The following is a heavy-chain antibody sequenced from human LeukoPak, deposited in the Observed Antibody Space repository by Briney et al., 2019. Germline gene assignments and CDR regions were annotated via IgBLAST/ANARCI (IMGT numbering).Heavy chain of an antibody. CDR1: GFTFSDSA. J-gene: IGHJ4*02. D-gene: IGHD1-26*01. Sequence: GGSLRLSCAASGFTFSDSAVHWARQASGKGLEWVSRIRSKANSYATAYAASVKGRFTISRDDSKNTAYLQMNSLKTEDTAVYYCAKDQRWESPHYLDSWGQGTLVTVSS. CDR3: AKDQRWESPHYLDS. V-gene: IGHV3-73*01. CDR2: IRSKANSYAT.